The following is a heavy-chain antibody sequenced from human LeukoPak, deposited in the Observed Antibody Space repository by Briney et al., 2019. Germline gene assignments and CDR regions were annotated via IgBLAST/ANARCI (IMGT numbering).Heavy chain of an antibody. CDR3: ARDEEYTYYDFWSGYPWV. CDR1: GYTFTGYY. J-gene: IGHJ4*02. V-gene: IGHV1-2*02. CDR2: INPNSGGT. D-gene: IGHD3-3*01. Sequence: ASVKVSCKASGYTFTGYYMHWVRQAPGQGLEWMGWINPNSGGTNYAQKFQGRVTMTRDTSISTAYMELSRLRSDDTAVYYCARDEEYTYYDFWSGYPWVWGQGTLVTVSS.